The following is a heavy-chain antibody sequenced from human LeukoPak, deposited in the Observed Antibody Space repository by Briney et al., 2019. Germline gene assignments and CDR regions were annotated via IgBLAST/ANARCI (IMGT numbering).Heavy chain of an antibody. V-gene: IGHV4-39*07. J-gene: IGHJ4*02. Sequence: PSETLSLTCTVSGGSISSSSYYWGWIRQPPGKGLEWIGSIYYSGSTYYNPSLKSRVTISVDTSKNQFSLKLSPVTAADTAVYYCARGGEGGIDYWGQGTLVTVSS. D-gene: IGHD3-16*01. CDR2: IYYSGST. CDR3: ARGGEGGIDY. CDR1: GGSISSSSYY.